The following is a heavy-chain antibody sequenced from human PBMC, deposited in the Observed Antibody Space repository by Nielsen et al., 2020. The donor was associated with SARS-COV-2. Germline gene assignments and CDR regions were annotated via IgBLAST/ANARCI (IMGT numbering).Heavy chain of an antibody. CDR1: GFTFSSYS. D-gene: IGHD2-15*01. CDR3: ARDHCSGGSCYSYHYYYYGMDV. CDR2: ISSGSSYI. J-gene: IGHJ6*02. Sequence: GGSLRLSCAASGFTFSSYSMNWVRQAPGKGLEWVSSISSGSSYIYYADSVKGRFTISRDNSKNTLYLQMNSLRAEDTAVYYCARDHCSGGSCYSYHYYYYGMDVWGQGTTVTVSS. V-gene: IGHV3-21*01.